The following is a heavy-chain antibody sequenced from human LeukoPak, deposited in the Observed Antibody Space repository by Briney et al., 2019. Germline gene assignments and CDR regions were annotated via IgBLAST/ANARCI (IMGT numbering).Heavy chain of an antibody. V-gene: IGHV4-59*07. D-gene: IGHD1/OR15-1a*01. CDR1: GASISSYY. Sequence: SDTLSLTCTVSGASISSYYWSWIRQPPGKGLEWIGYIYYSGSTNYNPSLKSRVTISVDTSKNQFSLKLSSVTAADTAVYYCAGGGNWNIDYWGQGTLVTVSS. CDR3: AGGGNWNIDY. J-gene: IGHJ4*02. CDR2: IYYSGST.